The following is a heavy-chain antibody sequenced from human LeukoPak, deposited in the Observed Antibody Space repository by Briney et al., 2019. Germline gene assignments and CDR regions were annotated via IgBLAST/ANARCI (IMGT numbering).Heavy chain of an antibody. CDR1: GYTFTRYY. Sequence: GASVKVSCKASGYTFTRYYMHWVRQAPGQGLEWMGWINPNSGGTNYAQKFQGRVTMTRDTSISTAYMELSRLRSDDTAVYYCARAWIQLWRGWFDPWGQGTLVTVSS. D-gene: IGHD5-18*01. CDR3: ARAWIQLWRGWFDP. V-gene: IGHV1-2*02. J-gene: IGHJ5*02. CDR2: INPNSGGT.